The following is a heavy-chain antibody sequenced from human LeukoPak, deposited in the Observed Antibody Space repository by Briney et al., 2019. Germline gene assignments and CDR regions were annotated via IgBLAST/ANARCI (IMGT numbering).Heavy chain of an antibody. D-gene: IGHD1-26*01. V-gene: IGHV3-7*03. CDR3: ARDSRRELLHAFDI. Sequence: GGSLRLSCEGSGFTFSNYWMGWVRQAPGKGLQWVANIKTDGSEKYYVDSVKGRFTISRDNAKNSLYLQMNSLRAEDTAVYYCARDSRRELLHAFDIWGQGTMVTVSS. J-gene: IGHJ3*02. CDR1: GFTFSNYW. CDR2: IKTDGSEK.